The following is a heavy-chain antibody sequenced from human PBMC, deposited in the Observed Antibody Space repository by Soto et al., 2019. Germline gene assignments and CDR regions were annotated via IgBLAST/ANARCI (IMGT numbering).Heavy chain of an antibody. Sequence: RASVKVSCKASGGTFSSYAISWVRQAPGQGLEWMGGIIPIFGTANYAQKFQGRVTITADESTSTAYMELSSLRSEDTAVYYCARRTTSSYCGGDCYSFGEDAFDIWGQGTMVTVS. CDR1: GGTFSSYA. D-gene: IGHD2-21*02. CDR2: IIPIFGTA. V-gene: IGHV1-69*13. CDR3: ARRTTSSYCGGDCYSFGEDAFDI. J-gene: IGHJ3*02.